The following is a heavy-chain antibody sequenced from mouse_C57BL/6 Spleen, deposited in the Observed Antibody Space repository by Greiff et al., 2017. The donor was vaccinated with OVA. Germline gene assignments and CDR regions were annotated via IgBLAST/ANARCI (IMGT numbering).Heavy chain of an antibody. CDR3: AKLSTAQATPLAY. CDR1: GFSLTSYG. Sequence: QVQLQQSGPGLVQPSQSLSITCTVSGFSLTSYGVHWVRQSPGKGLEWLGVIWRGGSTDYNAAFMSRLSITKDNSKSQVFSKMNSLQADDTAIYYCAKLSTAQATPLAYWGQGTLVTVSA. V-gene: IGHV2-5*01. D-gene: IGHD3-2*02. J-gene: IGHJ3*01. CDR2: IWRGGST.